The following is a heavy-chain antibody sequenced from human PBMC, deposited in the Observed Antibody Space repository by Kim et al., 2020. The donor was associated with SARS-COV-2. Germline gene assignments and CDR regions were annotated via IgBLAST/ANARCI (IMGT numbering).Heavy chain of an antibody. CDR2: ISYDGSNK. CDR3: AKAPYSSSWDIDY. J-gene: IGHJ4*02. D-gene: IGHD6-13*01. Sequence: GGSLRLSCAASGFTFSSYGMHWVRQAPGKGLEWVAVISYDGSNKYYADSVKGRFTISRDNSKNTLYLQMNSLRAEDTAVYYCAKAPYSSSWDIDYWGQGTLVTVSS. V-gene: IGHV3-30*18. CDR1: GFTFSSYG.